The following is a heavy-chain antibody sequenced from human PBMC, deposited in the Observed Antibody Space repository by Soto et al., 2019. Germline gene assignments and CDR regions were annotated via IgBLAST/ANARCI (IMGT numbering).Heavy chain of an antibody. D-gene: IGHD6-19*01. CDR3: ARIAVAGHYWYIEL. J-gene: IGHJ2*01. V-gene: IGHV3-48*01. Sequence: EVQLVESGGGLVQPGGSLRLSCAASGFTFSSYSMNWVRQAPGKGLEWVSDISSSSSTIYYADSVKGRFTISRDNAKKSLYLQMNSLIAEDTAGYYCARIAVAGHYWYIELWARGTLVTVSS. CDR1: GFTFSSYS. CDR2: ISSSSSTI.